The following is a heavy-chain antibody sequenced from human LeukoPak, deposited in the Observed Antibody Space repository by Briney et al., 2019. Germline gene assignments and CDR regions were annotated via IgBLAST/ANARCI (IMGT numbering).Heavy chain of an antibody. Sequence: PGGSLRLSCAASGFTFSSYEMNWVRQAPGKGLEWVSYISSSGSTIDYADSVKGRFTISRDNAKNSPYLQMNTLRAQDPAVFYFARGSVYYYDSSGHWGYWGQGTLVSVSS. CDR1: GFTFSSYE. V-gene: IGHV3-48*03. CDR3: ARGSVYYYDSSGHWGY. J-gene: IGHJ4*02. CDR2: ISSSGSTI. D-gene: IGHD3-22*01.